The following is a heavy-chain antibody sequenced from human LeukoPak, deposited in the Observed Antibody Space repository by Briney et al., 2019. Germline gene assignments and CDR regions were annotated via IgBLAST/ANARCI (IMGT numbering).Heavy chain of an antibody. CDR1: GFTFSSYG. D-gene: IGHD6-13*01. Sequence: GRSLRLSCAASGFTFSSYGMHWVRQAPGKGLEWVAVISYDGSNKYYADSVKGRFTISRDNSKNTLYLQMNSLRAEDTAVYYCAKLLGSSCWGQGTLVTVSS. CDR2: ISYDGSNK. J-gene: IGHJ4*02. CDR3: AKLLGSSC. V-gene: IGHV3-30*18.